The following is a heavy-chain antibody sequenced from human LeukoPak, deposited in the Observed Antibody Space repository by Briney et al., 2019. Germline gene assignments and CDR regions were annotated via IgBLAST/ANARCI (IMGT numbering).Heavy chain of an antibody. D-gene: IGHD6-13*01. J-gene: IGHJ4*02. V-gene: IGHV4-59*08. CDR3: ARHLRGEQQLSGFDY. CDR2: IYYSGST. Sequence: SETLSLTCTVSGGSISSYYWSWIRQPPGKGLEWIGYIYYSGSTKYNPSLRSRVTISADTSKNQFSLKLSSVTAADTAVYYCARHLRGEQQLSGFDYWGQGTPVTVLS. CDR1: GGSISSYY.